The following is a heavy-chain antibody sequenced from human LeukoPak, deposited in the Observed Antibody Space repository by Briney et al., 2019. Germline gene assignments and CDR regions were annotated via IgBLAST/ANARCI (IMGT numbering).Heavy chain of an antibody. CDR3: ARGGGGLAY. Sequence: GASVKVSCKASGYSFTDYFIHWVRQAPGQGPEWMGWINPNSGGTNYAQKFQGRVTMTRDTSISTAYMELTGLTSDDTAVYFCARGGGGLAYWGPGTLVTVSS. CDR1: GYSFTDYF. CDR2: INPNSGGT. D-gene: IGHD2-15*01. V-gene: IGHV1-2*02. J-gene: IGHJ4*02.